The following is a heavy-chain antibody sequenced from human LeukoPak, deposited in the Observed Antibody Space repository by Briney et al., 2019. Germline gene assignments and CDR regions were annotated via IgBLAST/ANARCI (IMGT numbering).Heavy chain of an antibody. V-gene: IGHV1-18*01. CDR3: AREPYGYDAFDI. D-gene: IGHD4-17*01. CDR2: ISAYNGNT. J-gene: IGHJ3*02. Sequence: GASVKVSCKASGYTFTSYGISWVRQAPGQGLEWMGWISAYNGNTNYAQKFQGRVTMTRDMSTSTVYMELSSLRSEDAAVYYCAREPYGYDAFDIWGQGTMVTVSS. CDR1: GYTFTSYG.